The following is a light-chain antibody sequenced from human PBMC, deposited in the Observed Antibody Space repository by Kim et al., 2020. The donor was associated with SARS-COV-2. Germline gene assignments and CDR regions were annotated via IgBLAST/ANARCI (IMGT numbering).Light chain of an antibody. CDR3: QQRSSWLLT. J-gene: IGKJ4*01. CDR1: QSVSDF. CDR2: DAS. Sequence: LSPGERATLSCRASQSVSDFLAWYQQKPGQAPRLLIFDASNGATGIPARFSGSGSGTDFTLTISGLEPEDFAVYYCQQRSSWLLTFGGGTKVDIK. V-gene: IGKV3-11*01.